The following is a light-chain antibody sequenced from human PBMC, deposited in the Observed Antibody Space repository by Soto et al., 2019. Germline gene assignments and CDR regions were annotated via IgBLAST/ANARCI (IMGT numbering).Light chain of an antibody. J-gene: IGKJ1*01. CDR2: GAS. Sequence: AIQLTQSPSSLSASVGDRVSITCRASQGIRNDLGWYQHKPGKAPKLLIHGASSLQSGVPSRFSGSASGTEFTLTINSLQPEDRASYYCLQDHSYPWTFGQGTKVEI. CDR3: LQDHSYPWT. V-gene: IGKV1-6*01. CDR1: QGIRND.